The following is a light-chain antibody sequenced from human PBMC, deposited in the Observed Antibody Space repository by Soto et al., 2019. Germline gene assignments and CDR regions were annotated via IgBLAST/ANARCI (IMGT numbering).Light chain of an antibody. CDR2: GNN. CDR3: QSYDSSLSGSRV. Sequence: QSVLTQPPSVSGAPGQRVTISCTGSSSNIGAGYYVHWYQQLPGTAPKLLIYGNNNRPSGVPDRFSGSQSGTSASLAITGLQAEDEADYYCQSYDSSLSGSRVFXTGTNLTVL. J-gene: IGLJ1*01. V-gene: IGLV1-40*01. CDR1: SSNIGAGYY.